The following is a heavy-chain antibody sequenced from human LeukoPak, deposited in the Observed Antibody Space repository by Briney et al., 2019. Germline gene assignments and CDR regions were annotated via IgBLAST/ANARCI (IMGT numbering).Heavy chain of an antibody. CDR1: GYTFISYA. D-gene: IGHD6-13*01. V-gene: IGHV1-3*01. Sequence: ASVKVSCKASGYTFISYAMHWVRQAPGQRLECMGWINAGNGNTKYSQKFQGRVTITRDTSASTAYMELSSLRSEDTAVYYCARTGQYSSSYDYWGQGTLVTVSS. J-gene: IGHJ4*02. CDR2: INAGNGNT. CDR3: ARTGQYSSSYDY.